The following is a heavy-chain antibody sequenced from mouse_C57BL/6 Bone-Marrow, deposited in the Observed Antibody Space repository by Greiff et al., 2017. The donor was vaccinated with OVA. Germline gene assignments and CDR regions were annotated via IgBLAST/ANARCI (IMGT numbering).Heavy chain of an antibody. D-gene: IGHD1-1*01. Sequence: VQLQQSGPVLARPGASVKMSCKTSGYTFTSYWMHWVKQRPGQGLEWIGAIYPGNSDTSYNQKFKGKAKLAAVTSASTAYMELSSLTNEDSAVYYCTRFYYVRFDYWGQGTTLTVSS. CDR3: TRFYYVRFDY. J-gene: IGHJ2*01. CDR1: GYTFTSYW. CDR2: IYPGNSDT. V-gene: IGHV1-5*01.